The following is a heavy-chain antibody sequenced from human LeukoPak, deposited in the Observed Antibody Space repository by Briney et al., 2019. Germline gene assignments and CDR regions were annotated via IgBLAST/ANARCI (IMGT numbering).Heavy chain of an antibody. CDR2: ISTSSSYI. V-gene: IGHV3-21*01. CDR1: GFTFSSYT. D-gene: IGHD4-17*01. CDR3: ARGGSTTTMTTDFDY. Sequence: GGSLRLSCAASGFTFSSYTMHWVRQALGKGLEWVSCISTSSSYIYYADSVKGRFTISRDNAKNSLYLQMNSLRAEDTAVYYCARGGSTTTMTTDFDYWGQGTLVTVSS. J-gene: IGHJ4*02.